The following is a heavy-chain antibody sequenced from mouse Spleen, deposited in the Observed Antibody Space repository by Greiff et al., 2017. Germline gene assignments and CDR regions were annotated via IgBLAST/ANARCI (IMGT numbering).Heavy chain of an antibody. CDR3: ARRDRFYAMDY. Sequence: VQLKESGPGLVKPSQSLSLTCTVTGYSITSDYAWNWIRQFPGNKLEWMGYISYSGSTSYNPSLKSRISITRDTSKNQFFLQLNSVTTEDTATYYCARRDRFYAMDYWGQGTSVTVSS. CDR2: ISYSGST. J-gene: IGHJ4*01. CDR1: GYSITSDYA. D-gene: IGHD2-14*01. V-gene: IGHV3-2*02.